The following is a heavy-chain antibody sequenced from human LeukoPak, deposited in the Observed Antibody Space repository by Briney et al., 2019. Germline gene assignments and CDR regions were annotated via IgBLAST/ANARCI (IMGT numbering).Heavy chain of an antibody. Sequence: ASVKVSCKTSGYTFTGYYMHWVRQAPGQGLEWMGWINPNSGGTNYAQKFQGRVTMTTDTSISTAYMELRGLRSDDTAVYYCARESGYYDILRDFDYWGQGTLVTVSS. CDR1: GYTFTGYY. CDR3: ARESGYYDILRDFDY. CDR2: INPNSGGT. D-gene: IGHD3-9*01. V-gene: IGHV1-2*02. J-gene: IGHJ4*02.